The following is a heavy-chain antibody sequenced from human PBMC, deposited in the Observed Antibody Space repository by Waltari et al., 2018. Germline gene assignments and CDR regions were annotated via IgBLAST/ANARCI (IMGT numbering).Heavy chain of an antibody. V-gene: IGHV3-7*01. Sequence: EMQLVESGGTLVQPGGSLRLSCAASGFTFSSNWMSWVRQAPGKGLEWVASIKEDGNERYYLDSVKGRFTISRDNAKNSLYLQMNSLTAEDTALYYCAREPSNSLIAFDIWGQGTLVTVSS. CDR1: GFTFSSNW. D-gene: IGHD7-27*01. J-gene: IGHJ3*02. CDR2: IKEDGNER. CDR3: AREPSNSLIAFDI.